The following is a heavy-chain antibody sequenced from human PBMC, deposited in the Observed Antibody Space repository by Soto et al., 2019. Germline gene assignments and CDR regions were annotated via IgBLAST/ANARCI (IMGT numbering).Heavy chain of an antibody. CDR3: ARSWGGELVS. J-gene: IGHJ4*02. Sequence: EVQLVESGGGLVQPGGSLRLSCAASGFTFSEYWMHWVRQAPGKGLVWVSRIQRDGSSTSYADSVKGRLTISRDNVKNTLYLHMNSLSAEDTGVYSCARSWGGELVSWGQGTLVTVSS. CDR2: IQRDGSST. D-gene: IGHD3-16*01. CDR1: GFTFSEYW. V-gene: IGHV3-74*01.